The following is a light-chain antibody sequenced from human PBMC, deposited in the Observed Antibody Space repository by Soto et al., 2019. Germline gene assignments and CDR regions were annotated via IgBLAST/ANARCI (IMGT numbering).Light chain of an antibody. J-gene: IGKJ1*01. CDR3: QQYSNWPQT. CDR1: QSVNSN. V-gene: IGKV3-15*01. Sequence: ETVMTQSPATLSVSPGERATLSCRASQSVNSNLAWYQQKPGQAPRLLIYGASTRAAGIPARFSGSGSGTEFTLTISSLQSEDFAVYYCQQYSNWPQTFGQGTKMEIK. CDR2: GAS.